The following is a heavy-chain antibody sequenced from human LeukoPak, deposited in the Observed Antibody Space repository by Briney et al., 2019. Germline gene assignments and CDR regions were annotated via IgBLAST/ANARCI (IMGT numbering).Heavy chain of an antibody. J-gene: IGHJ3*02. V-gene: IGHV1-18*01. D-gene: IGHD6-19*01. Sequence: ASVKVSCKASGYTFTSYGISWVRQAPGQGLEWMGWISAYNGNTNYAQKLQGRVTMTTDTSTSTAYMELRSLRSDDTAVYYCARESTIEVAGSDAFDIWGQGTKVIVSS. CDR2: ISAYNGNT. CDR3: ARESTIEVAGSDAFDI. CDR1: GYTFTSYG.